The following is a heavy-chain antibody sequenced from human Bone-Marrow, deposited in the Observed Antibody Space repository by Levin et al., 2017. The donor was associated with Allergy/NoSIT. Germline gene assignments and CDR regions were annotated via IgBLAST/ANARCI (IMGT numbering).Heavy chain of an antibody. CDR3: ASQDGYSYDY. Sequence: GESLKISCAASGFTFSSYAMHWVRQAPGKGLEWVAVISYDGSNKYYADSVKGRFTISRDNSKNTLYLQMNSLRAEDTALYYCASQDGYSYDYWGQGTLVTVSS. CDR1: GFTFSSYA. CDR2: ISYDGSNK. V-gene: IGHV3-30*04. D-gene: IGHD5-24*01. J-gene: IGHJ4*02.